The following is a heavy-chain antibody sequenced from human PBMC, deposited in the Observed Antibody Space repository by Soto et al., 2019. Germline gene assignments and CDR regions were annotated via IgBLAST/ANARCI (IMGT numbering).Heavy chain of an antibody. D-gene: IGHD4-17*01. J-gene: IGHJ4*02. CDR1: GFTFSSYS. V-gene: IGHV3-21*01. Sequence: EVQLVESGGGLVKPGGSLRLSCAASGFTFSSYSMNWVRQAPGKGLEWVSSISSSSSYIYYADSVKGRFTISRDNAKNSLYLQMNSLRAEDTAVYYCARAPDHEVNYGDYPFDYWGQGTLVTVSS. CDR2: ISSSSSYI. CDR3: ARAPDHEVNYGDYPFDY.